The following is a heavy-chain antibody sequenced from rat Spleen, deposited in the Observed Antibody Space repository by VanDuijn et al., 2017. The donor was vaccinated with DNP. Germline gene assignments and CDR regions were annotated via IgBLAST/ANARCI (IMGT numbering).Heavy chain of an antibody. Sequence: EVQLVESGGDLVQPGRSLKLSCAASGFTFSDYYMAWVRQAPKKGLEWVASITNGGSSTYYGDSVRGRFTISRDNAKSTLYLQMSSLRSEDTATYYCTRDLNHGYNYAFDYWGQGVMVTVSS. D-gene: IGHD1-4*01. CDR1: GFTFSDYY. J-gene: IGHJ2*01. CDR3: TRDLNHGYNYAFDY. CDR2: ITNGGSST. V-gene: IGHV5-22*01.